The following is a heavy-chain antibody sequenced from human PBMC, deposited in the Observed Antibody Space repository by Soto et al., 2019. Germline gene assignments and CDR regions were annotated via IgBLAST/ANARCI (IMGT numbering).Heavy chain of an antibody. J-gene: IGHJ5*02. CDR1: GGSFSGYY. Sequence: SETLSLTCAVYGGSFSGYYWSWIRQPPGKGLEWIGEINHSGSTNYNPSLKSRVTISVDTSKNQFSPKLSSVTAADTAVYYCARGYYDSSGYYDWFDPWGQGTLVTVSS. CDR2: INHSGST. D-gene: IGHD3-22*01. CDR3: ARGYYDSSGYYDWFDP. V-gene: IGHV4-34*01.